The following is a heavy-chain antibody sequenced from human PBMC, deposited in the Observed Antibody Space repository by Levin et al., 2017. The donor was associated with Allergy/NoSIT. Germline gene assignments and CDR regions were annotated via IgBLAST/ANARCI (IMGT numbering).Heavy chain of an antibody. V-gene: IGHV4-34*01. CDR2: INHSGST. CDR1: GGSFSGYY. D-gene: IGHD2-21*02. J-gene: IGHJ4*02. CDR3: AREGYCGGDCYSGFDY. Sequence: SQTLSLTCAVYGGSFSGYYWSWIRQPPGKGLEWIGEINHSGSTNYNPSLKSRVTISVDTSKNQFSLKLSSVTAADTAVYYCAREGYCGGDCYSGFDYWGQGTLVTVSS.